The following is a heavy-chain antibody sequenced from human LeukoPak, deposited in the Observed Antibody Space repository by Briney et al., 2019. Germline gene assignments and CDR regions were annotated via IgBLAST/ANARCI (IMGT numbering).Heavy chain of an antibody. D-gene: IGHD1-26*01. CDR1: GGSFSGYY. CDR2: ISDSGTT. V-gene: IGHV4-59*01. J-gene: IGHJ6*03. Sequence: PSETLSLTCAVYGGSFSGYYWSWIRQPPGKGLEWFGYISDSGTTNYNPSLKSRVTISVDTSKKEFSLKLSSVTAADTAVYYCARGLVGAISWHYYYYMDVWGKGTTVTVSS. CDR3: ARGLVGAISWHYYYYMDV.